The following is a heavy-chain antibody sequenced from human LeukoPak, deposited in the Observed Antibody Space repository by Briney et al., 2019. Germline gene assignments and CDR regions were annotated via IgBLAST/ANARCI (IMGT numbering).Heavy chain of an antibody. CDR1: GFFFSIHW. J-gene: IGHJ6*02. CDR3: AKDLGDILTGYLSNYYYGMDV. D-gene: IGHD3-9*01. CDR2: IKQGGSQK. V-gene: IGHV3-7*03. Sequence: GGSMRLSCAPSGFFFSIHWTTWVRHAPGEGLEFVASIKQGGSQKKYADSVAGRFTIPRDNAKNSLYLQMNSLRAEDTALYYCAKDLGDILTGYLSNYYYGMDVWGQGTTVTVSS.